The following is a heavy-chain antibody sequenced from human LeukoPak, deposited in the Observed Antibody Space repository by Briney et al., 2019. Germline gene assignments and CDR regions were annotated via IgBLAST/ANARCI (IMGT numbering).Heavy chain of an antibody. D-gene: IGHD2-2*03. CDR2: IRGKNNRYAT. J-gene: IGHJ6*02. CDR3: SRHRLDNYYDYGMDV. CDR1: GFTFSDSA. Sequence: HPGGSLRLSCAVSGFTFSDSAIHWVRQGSGRGLEWVGRIRGKNNRYATSYGASVKGRFTISRDDSKNMAYLQMNSLKIEDTAVYYCSRHRLDNYYDYGMDVWGQGTTVTVSS. V-gene: IGHV3-73*01.